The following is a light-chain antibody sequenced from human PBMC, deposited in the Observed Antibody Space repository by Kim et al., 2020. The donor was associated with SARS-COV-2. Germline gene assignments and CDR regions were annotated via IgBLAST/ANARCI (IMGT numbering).Light chain of an antibody. J-gene: IGLJ2*01. CDR3: QAWDSSDVV. CDR1: KLADKY. CDR2: QDS. V-gene: IGLV3-1*01. Sequence: YPGQTASITCSGDKLADKYACWYKQKPGQSPVLVINQDSKRPSGIPERFSGSNTGNTATLTISGTQAMDEADYYCQAWDSSDVVFGGGTKLTVL.